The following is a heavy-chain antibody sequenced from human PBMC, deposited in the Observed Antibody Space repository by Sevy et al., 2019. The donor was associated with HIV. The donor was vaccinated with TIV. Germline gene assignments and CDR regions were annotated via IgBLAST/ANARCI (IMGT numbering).Heavy chain of an antibody. Sequence: SETLSLTCTVSGGSIRSYYWSWIRQPPGKGLEWIGYIYYSGSTNYNPSLKSRVTISADTSKKQFSLKLSSVTAADTAVSYCAGGGGPRSPPTSWGQGTLVTVSS. CDR3: AGGGGPRSPPTS. J-gene: IGHJ4*02. D-gene: IGHD3-10*01. V-gene: IGHV4-59*13. CDR1: GGSIRSYY. CDR2: IYYSGST.